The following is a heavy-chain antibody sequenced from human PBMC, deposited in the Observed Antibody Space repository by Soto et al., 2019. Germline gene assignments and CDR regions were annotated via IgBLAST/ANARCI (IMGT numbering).Heavy chain of an antibody. CDR2: IYYSGST. V-gene: IGHV4-59*01. CDR1: GGSISSYY. CDR3: ACSSSRTYFDY. J-gene: IGHJ4*02. Sequence: SETLSLTCTVSGGSISSYYWSWTRQPPGKGLEWIGYIYYSGSTNYNPSLKSRVTISVDTSKNQFSLKLSSVTAADTAVYYCACSSSRTYFDYWGQGTLVTVSS. D-gene: IGHD6-13*01.